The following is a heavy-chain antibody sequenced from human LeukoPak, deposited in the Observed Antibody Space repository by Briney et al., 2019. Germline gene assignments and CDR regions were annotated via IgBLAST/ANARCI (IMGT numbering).Heavy chain of an antibody. Sequence: GGSLRLSCAASGFTFSGSAMHWVRQASGKGLEWVGRIRSEANSYATAYAASVKGRFTISRDDSKNTAYLQMNSLKTEDTAVYYCTSPYYYDSSGYYINWFDPWGQGTLVTVSS. CDR1: GFTFSGSA. CDR3: TSPYYYDSSGYYINWFDP. D-gene: IGHD3-22*01. J-gene: IGHJ5*02. V-gene: IGHV3-73*01. CDR2: IRSEANSYAT.